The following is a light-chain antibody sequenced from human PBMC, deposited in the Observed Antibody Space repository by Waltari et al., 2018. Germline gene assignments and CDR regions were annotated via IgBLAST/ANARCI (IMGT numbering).Light chain of an antibody. CDR3: MQALQTPPT. CDR1: QSLLHSNGYNY. V-gene: IGKV2-28*01. J-gene: IGKJ1*01. Sequence: DIVMTQSPLSLPVPPGEPASISCRSSQSLLHSNGYNYLDWYLQKPGQSPQLLIYLGSYRASGVPDRVSGSGSDTDFTLKISRLEAEDVGVYYCMQALQTPPTFGQGTKVEIK. CDR2: LGS.